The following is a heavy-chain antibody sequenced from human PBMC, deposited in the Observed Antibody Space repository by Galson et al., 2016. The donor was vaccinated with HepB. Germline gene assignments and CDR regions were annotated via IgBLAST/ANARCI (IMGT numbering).Heavy chain of an antibody. Sequence: SVKVSCKASGYTFTNYGISWVRQAPGQGLEWMGWISAHNGNRNYAQKFQSRVTMTTDTSTSTAYMELTSLRSDDTAVYYCAGEWTGYNSSQAFQHWGQGTLVTVSS. D-gene: IGHD6-13*01. CDR2: ISAHNGNR. J-gene: IGHJ1*01. CDR3: AGEWTGYNSSQAFQH. V-gene: IGHV1-18*01. CDR1: GYTFTNYG.